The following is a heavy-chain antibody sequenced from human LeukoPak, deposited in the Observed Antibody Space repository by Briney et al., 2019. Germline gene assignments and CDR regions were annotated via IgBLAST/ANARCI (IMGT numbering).Heavy chain of an antibody. Sequence: ASVKVSCKASGYTFTSYAMHWVRQAPGQRLEWMGWINAGNGNTKYSQEFQGRVTITRDTSASTAYMELSSLRSEDMAVYYCARDRGSSGYYNGDYYFDYWGQGTLVTVSS. CDR1: GYTFTSYA. CDR3: ARDRGSSGYYNGDYYFDY. D-gene: IGHD3-22*01. J-gene: IGHJ4*02. CDR2: INAGNGNT. V-gene: IGHV1-3*03.